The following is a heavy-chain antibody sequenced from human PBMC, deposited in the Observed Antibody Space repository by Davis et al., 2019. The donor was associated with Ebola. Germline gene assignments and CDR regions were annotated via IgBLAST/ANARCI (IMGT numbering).Heavy chain of an antibody. CDR3: AREGGYPYAIDY. J-gene: IGHJ4*02. CDR1: NDSLNIYY. CDR2: INNSGHT. V-gene: IGHV4-59*01. Sequence: PSETLSLTCTVSNDSLNIYYWAWIRQPPGKGLEWIGYINNSGHTNYSPSLRSRVTISIDTSKNQFSLSLTSVTAADTAVYFCAREGGYPYAIDYWGQGILVTVSS. D-gene: IGHD5-18*01.